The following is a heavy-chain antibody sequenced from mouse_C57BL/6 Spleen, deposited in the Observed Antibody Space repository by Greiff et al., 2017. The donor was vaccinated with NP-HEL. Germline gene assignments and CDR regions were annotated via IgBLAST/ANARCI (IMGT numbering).Heavy chain of an antibody. CDR3: ARRLITTVGATDY. CDR1: GYTFTSYW. D-gene: IGHD1-1*01. CDR2: IHPNSGST. J-gene: IGHJ2*01. Sequence: VQLQQPGAELVKPGASVKLSCKASGYTFTSYWMHWVKQRPGQGLEWIGMIHPNSGSTNYNEKFKSKATLTVDKSSSTAYMQLSSLTSEDSAVYDCARRLITTVGATDYWGQGTTLTVSS. V-gene: IGHV1-64*01.